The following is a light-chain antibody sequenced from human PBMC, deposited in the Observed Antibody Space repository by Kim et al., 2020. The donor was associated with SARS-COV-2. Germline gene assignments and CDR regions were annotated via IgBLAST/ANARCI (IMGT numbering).Light chain of an antibody. J-gene: IGKJ4*01. V-gene: IGKV3-15*01. CDR2: GAS. CDR1: QSVSSN. Sequence: EIVMTQSPATLSVSPGERATLSCRASQSVSSNLAWYQQKPGQAHRLLIYGASTSATGIPGRFSGSGSGTEFTLTISSLQSEDFAVYYCQQYSHWPLTFGGGTKVDIK. CDR3: QQYSHWPLT.